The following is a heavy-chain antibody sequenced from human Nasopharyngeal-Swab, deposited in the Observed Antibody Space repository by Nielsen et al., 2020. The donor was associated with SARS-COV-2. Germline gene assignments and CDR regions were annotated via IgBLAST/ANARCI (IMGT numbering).Heavy chain of an antibody. CDR3: ARDRSDYGDYGGWYFDL. D-gene: IGHD4-17*01. V-gene: IGHV3-23*03. CDR2: IYSGGSST. J-gene: IGHJ2*01. Sequence: GGSLRLSCAASGFTFSSYAMSWVRQAPGKGLEWVSVIYSGGSSTYYADSVKGRFTISRDNSKNTLYLQMNSLRAEDTAVYYCARDRSDYGDYGGWYFDLWGRGTLVTVSS. CDR1: GFTFSSYA.